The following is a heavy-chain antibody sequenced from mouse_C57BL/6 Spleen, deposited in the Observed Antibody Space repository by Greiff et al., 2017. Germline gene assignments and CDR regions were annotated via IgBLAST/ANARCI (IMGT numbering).Heavy chain of an antibody. CDR3: AISGLRRYFDV. CDR1: GYTFTSYW. CDR2: INPSNGGT. D-gene: IGHD2-4*01. Sequence: QVHVKQPGTELVKPGASVKLSCKASGYTFTSYWMHWVKQRPGQGLEWIGNINPSNGGTNYNEKFKSKATLTVDKSSSTAYMQLSSLTSEDAAVYYCAISGLRRYFDVWGTGTTVTVSS. J-gene: IGHJ1*03. V-gene: IGHV1-53*01.